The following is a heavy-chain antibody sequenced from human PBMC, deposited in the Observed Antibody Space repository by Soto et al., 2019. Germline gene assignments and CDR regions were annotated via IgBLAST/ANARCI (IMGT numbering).Heavy chain of an antibody. CDR2: ISSSGSTI. V-gene: IGHV3-48*03. D-gene: IGHD4-17*01. CDR3: ARGSNGDQIPFDY. CDR1: GFTFSSYE. J-gene: IGHJ4*02. Sequence: GGSLRLSCAASGFTFSSYEMNWVRQAPGKGLEWVSYISSSGSTIYYADSVKGRFTISRDNAKNSLYLQMNSLRAEDTAVYYCARGSNGDQIPFDYWGQGTLVTVSS.